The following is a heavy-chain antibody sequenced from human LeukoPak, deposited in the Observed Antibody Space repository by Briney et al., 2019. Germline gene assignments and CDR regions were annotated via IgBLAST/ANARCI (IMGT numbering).Heavy chain of an antibody. J-gene: IGHJ5*02. CDR3: ARCSGWLRTLNWFDP. CDR1: GYTFTDYY. D-gene: IGHD6-19*01. V-gene: IGHV1-2*02. Sequence: ASVKVSCKASGYTFTDYYMHWVRQAPGQGLEWMGWINPKTGGTNYAQKFQGRVTMTRDTSTSTAYMELRSLRSDDTAVYYCARCSGWLRTLNWFDPWGQGTLVTVSS. CDR2: INPKTGGT.